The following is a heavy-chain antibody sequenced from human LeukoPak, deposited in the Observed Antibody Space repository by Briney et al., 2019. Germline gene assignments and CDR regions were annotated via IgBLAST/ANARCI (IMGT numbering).Heavy chain of an antibody. CDR2: MNIDGSEK. CDR1: GSGFTFSEFW. J-gene: IGHJ4*02. Sequence: PGGSLRLSCVASGSGFTFSEFWMGWVRQAPGKRPEWVANMNIDGSEKYYADSVKGRFSISRDNARNSVYLQMASLRVEDTAVYCCARDPVEWELLLDYWGQGTLVTVSS. V-gene: IGHV3-7*01. D-gene: IGHD1-26*01. CDR3: ARDPVEWELLLDY.